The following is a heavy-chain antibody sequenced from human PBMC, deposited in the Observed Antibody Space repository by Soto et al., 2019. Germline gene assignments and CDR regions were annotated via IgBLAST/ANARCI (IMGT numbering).Heavy chain of an antibody. CDR2: IYYSGST. J-gene: IGHJ5*02. V-gene: IGHV4-59*01. Sequence: SETLSLTCTVSGGSISSYYWSWIRQPPGKGLEWIGYIYYSGSTNYNPSLKSRVTISVDTSKNQFSLKLSSVTAADTAVYYCARDVLKKGYCSGGSCYSWFDPWGQGTLVTVS. D-gene: IGHD2-15*01. CDR3: ARDVLKKGYCSGGSCYSWFDP. CDR1: GGSISSYY.